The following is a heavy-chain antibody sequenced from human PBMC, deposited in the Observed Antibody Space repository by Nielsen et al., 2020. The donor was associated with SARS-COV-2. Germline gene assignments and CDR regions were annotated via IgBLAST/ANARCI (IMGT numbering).Heavy chain of an antibody. D-gene: IGHD6-13*01. CDR2: IDPSDSYT. Sequence: GESLKISCKGSGYGFTSYWISWVRQMPGKGLEWMGRIDPSDSYTNYSPSFQGHVTISADKSISTAYLQWSSLKASDTAMYYCASSEFHSSSYAFDIWGQGTMVTVSS. J-gene: IGHJ3*02. CDR1: GYGFTSYW. CDR3: ASSEFHSSSYAFDI. V-gene: IGHV5-10-1*01.